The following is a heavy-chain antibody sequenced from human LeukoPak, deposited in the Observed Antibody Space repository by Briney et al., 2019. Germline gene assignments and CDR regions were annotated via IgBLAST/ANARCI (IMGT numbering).Heavy chain of an antibody. CDR1: GYTFTGYY. CDR3: ARGSKYSSGWYLH. V-gene: IGHV1-2*02. D-gene: IGHD6-19*01. J-gene: IGHJ4*02. Sequence: ASVKVSCKASGYTFTGYYMHWVRRAPGQGLEWMGWINPNSGGTNYAQKFQGRVTMTRDTSISTAYMELSRLRSDDTAVYYCARGSKYSSGWYLHWGQGTLVTVSS. CDR2: INPNSGGT.